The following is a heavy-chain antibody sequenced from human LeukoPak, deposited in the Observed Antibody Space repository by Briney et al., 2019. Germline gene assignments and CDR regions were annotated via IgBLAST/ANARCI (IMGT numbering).Heavy chain of an antibody. J-gene: IGHJ4*02. CDR3: ARDWESYFDY. D-gene: IGHD3-16*01. CDR2: ISYDGSNK. V-gene: IGHV3-30*04. Sequence: GRSLRLSCAASGFTFRIYAMHWVREAPGKGLEGVAVISYDGSNKYYADSVKGRFTISRDNSKNTLYLQMNSLRAEDTAVDYCARDWESYFDYWGEGTLVTVSS. CDR1: GFTFRIYA.